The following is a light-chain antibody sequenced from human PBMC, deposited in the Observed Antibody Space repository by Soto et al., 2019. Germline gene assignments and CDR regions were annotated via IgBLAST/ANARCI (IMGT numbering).Light chain of an antibody. Sequence: DIPMTQSPSSLSASVGDRVTITCRASQRINNYLNWYQQKPGKAPNLLIYAASSLQSGVPSRFSGSGSGTDFTLTISSLQPEDFATYYCQQSYSTPRGLTFGGGTKVDIK. CDR3: QQSYSTPRGLT. CDR1: QRINNY. V-gene: IGKV1-39*01. CDR2: AAS. J-gene: IGKJ4*01.